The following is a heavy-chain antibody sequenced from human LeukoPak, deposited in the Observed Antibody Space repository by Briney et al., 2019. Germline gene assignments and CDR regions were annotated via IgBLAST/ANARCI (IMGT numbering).Heavy chain of an antibody. D-gene: IGHD4-17*01. CDR1: GFTFSDYY. CDR3: ARGGADYVIGY. CDR2: ISSSSSYT. Sequence: GSLRLSCAASGFTFSDYYMSWIRQAPGKGLEWISFISSSSSYTNYADSVKGRFTISRDNTKNSLYLQMNNLGAEDTAVYYCARGGADYVIGYWGQGTLVTVSS. V-gene: IGHV3-11*06. J-gene: IGHJ4*02.